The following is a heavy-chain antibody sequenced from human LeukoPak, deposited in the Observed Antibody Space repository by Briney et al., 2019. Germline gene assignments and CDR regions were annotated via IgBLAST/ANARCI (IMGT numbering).Heavy chain of an antibody. J-gene: IGHJ3*02. Sequence: GGSLRLSCAASGFTFSSYSMNWVRQAPGKGLEWVSSISSSSSYIYYADSVKGRFTISRDNAKNSLYLQMNSLRAEDTAVYYCATGTGSTFIMADFDIWGQGTMVSVSS. V-gene: IGHV3-21*01. CDR3: ATGTGSTFIMADFDI. D-gene: IGHD1-1*01. CDR2: ISSSSSYI. CDR1: GFTFSSYS.